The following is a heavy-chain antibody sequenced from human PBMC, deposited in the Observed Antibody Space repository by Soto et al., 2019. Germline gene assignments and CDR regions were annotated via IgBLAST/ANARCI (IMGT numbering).Heavy chain of an antibody. CDR3: ARPPYSSYYYGMDV. CDR2: ISHFGTNT. D-gene: IGHD4-4*01. CDR1: GFTFSSYA. J-gene: IGHJ6*02. V-gene: IGHV3-30-3*01. Sequence: PGGSLRLSCAASGFTFSSYAMHWVRQAPGKGLEWVAAISHFGTNTYYADAVKGRFTISRDSSKNTLFLQMNSLRPDDTAVYYCARPPYSSYYYGMDVWGQGTTVTVSS.